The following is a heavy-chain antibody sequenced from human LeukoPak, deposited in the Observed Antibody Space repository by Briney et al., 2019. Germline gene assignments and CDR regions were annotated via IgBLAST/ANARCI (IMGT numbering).Heavy chain of an antibody. D-gene: IGHD3-10*01. CDR2: ISSGSSYI. V-gene: IGHV3-21*04. J-gene: IGHJ4*02. CDR3: AREAADYYGSGRDGFDY. Sequence: GGSLRLSCAASGFTFSTYTMNWVRQAPGKGLEWVSSISSGSSYIYYADSVKGRFTISRDNAKNSLYLQMNSLRAEDTAVYYCAREAADYYGSGRDGFDYWGQGTLVTVSS. CDR1: GFTFSTYT.